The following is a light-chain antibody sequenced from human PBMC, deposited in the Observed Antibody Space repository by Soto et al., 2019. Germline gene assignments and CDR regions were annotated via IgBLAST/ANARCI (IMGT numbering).Light chain of an antibody. Sequence: NFMLTQPHSVSESPGKTVTISCTGSSGSIASGYVQWYQQRPGSAPTTLIYEDNQRPAGGPDRFSGSIDSSSNSASLTISRLRPEDDADYYCQSSDGTHMVFGGGTKLTVL. V-gene: IGLV6-57*02. CDR2: EDN. J-gene: IGLJ2*01. CDR1: SGSIASGY. CDR3: QSSDGTHMV.